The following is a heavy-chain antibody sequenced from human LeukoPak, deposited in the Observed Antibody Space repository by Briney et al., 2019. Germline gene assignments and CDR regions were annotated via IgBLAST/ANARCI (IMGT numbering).Heavy chain of an antibody. CDR2: VDHSGST. CDR3: AGRLFYFYGMDV. CDR1: GGSFSDHY. V-gene: IGHV4-34*01. J-gene: IGHJ6*02. Sequence: SETLSLTCAVSGGSFSDHYWTGIRQSPGKGLECIGEVDHSGSTNYNPSLKSRVTISRDTSKSQVSLKLTSVTAADTAVYYCAGRLFYFYGMDVWGQGTTVTVSS.